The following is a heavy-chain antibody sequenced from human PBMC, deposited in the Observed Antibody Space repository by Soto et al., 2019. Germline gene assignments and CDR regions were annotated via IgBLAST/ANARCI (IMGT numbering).Heavy chain of an antibody. D-gene: IGHD6-6*01. CDR3: ARDSSEWGMAGRLDY. CDR2: ISYAGSNI. J-gene: IGHJ4*02. CDR1: RYTFSSYG. Sequence: VQLVESGGGVVQPGMSLRLSCAASRYTFSSYGMHWVRQAPGKGLEWVAVISYAGSNIYYADSVKGRFTISRDNSKNTLYLHLNSLRAEDTAVYYCARDSSEWGMAGRLDYWGQGTPVTVSS. V-gene: IGHV3-30*03.